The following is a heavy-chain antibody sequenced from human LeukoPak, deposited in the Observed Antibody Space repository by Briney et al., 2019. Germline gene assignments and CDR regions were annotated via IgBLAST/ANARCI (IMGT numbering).Heavy chain of an antibody. J-gene: IGHJ4*02. Sequence: PSETLSLTCAVYGGSFSGYYWSWIRQPPGKGLEWIGEMNHSGSTNYNPSLKSRVTISVDTSKTQFSLKLSSVTAADPAVYYCARGRAYGVMFPFDYWGQGTLVTVSS. CDR2: MNHSGST. CDR1: GGSFSGYY. CDR3: ARGRAYGVMFPFDY. V-gene: IGHV4-34*01. D-gene: IGHD3-16*01.